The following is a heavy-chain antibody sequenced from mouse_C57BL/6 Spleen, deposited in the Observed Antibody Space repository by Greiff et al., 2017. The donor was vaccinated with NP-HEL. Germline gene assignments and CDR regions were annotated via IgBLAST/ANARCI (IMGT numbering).Heavy chain of an antibody. CDR1: GFTFTDYY. CDR2: IRNKANGYTT. D-gene: IGHD1-1*01. CDR3: ARLLLRRYFDG. Sequence: EVQLVESGGGLVQPGGSLSLSCAASGFTFTDYYMSWVRQPPGKALEWLGFIRNKANGYTTEYSASVKGRFTISRDNSQSILYLQMNALRAEDSATYYCARLLLRRYFDGWGTGTTVTVSS. V-gene: IGHV7-3*01. J-gene: IGHJ1*03.